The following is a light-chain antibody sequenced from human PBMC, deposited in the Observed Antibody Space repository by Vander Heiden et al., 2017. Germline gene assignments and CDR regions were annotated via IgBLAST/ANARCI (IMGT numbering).Light chain of an antibody. CDR1: QNVLYSSNNKSY. Sequence: DIVMTQSPDSLAVSLGERATINCKSSQNVLYSSNNKSYLAWYQQKPGQPPKLLIYWASTRESGVPDRFSGSGSGTDFTLTISSLQAEDVAVYYCQQYYTTPRTFGQGTKVQIK. J-gene: IGKJ1*01. V-gene: IGKV4-1*01. CDR3: QQYYTTPRT. CDR2: WAS.